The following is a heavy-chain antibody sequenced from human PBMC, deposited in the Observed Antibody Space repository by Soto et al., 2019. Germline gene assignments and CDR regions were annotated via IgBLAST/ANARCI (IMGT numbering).Heavy chain of an antibody. CDR3: ARDYCSGDTCFIAY. V-gene: IGHV4-31*01. J-gene: IGHJ4*02. D-gene: IGHD2-15*01. CDR1: GVSISRDAYY. CDR2: IYYSGST. Sequence: SETLSLTCTVSGVSISRDAYYWSWIRQHPGKGLEWIGYIYYSGSTYYNPSLRSPVAMSVDTSKNQFSLTLSSVTAADTAVYYCARDYCSGDTCFIAYWGQGILVTVSS.